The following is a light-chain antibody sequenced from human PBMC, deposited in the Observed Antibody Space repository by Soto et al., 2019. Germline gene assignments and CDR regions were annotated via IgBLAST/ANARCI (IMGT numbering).Light chain of an antibody. Sequence: EIVLTQSPATLSLSPGERATLSCRASQSVGNYLAWYQQKPGQAPRLLIYDASNRATAIPARFSGSGSGTDFTLTLSSLEPEDFAVSYCQQRSDWLTFGGGTKVEIK. CDR2: DAS. CDR1: QSVGNY. J-gene: IGKJ4*01. CDR3: QQRSDWLT. V-gene: IGKV3-11*01.